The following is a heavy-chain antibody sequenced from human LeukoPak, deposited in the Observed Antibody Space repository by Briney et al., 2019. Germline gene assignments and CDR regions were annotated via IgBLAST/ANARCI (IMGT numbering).Heavy chain of an antibody. CDR3: ARDPLYSSGWSDFDY. V-gene: IGHV3-11*01. D-gene: IGHD6-13*01. CDR1: GFTFSDYY. Sequence: PGGSLRLSCAASGFTFSDYYMSWIRQAPGKGLEWVSYISGRGNTIYDADSVRGRFTISRDNAKNSLYLQMNSLRAEDTAVYYCARDPLYSSGWSDFDYWGQGTLVTVSS. J-gene: IGHJ4*02. CDR2: ISGRGNTI.